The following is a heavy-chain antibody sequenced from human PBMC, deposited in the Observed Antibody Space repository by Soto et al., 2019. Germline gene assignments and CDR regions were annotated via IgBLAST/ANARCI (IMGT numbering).Heavy chain of an antibody. CDR1: GFTSSSYS. CDR3: AKAPEYSSSWYVTRYFDL. V-gene: IGHV3-23*01. J-gene: IGHJ2*01. D-gene: IGHD6-13*01. Sequence: PGGSLRLSGAASGFTSSSYSMSWVRQAPGKGLEWVSAISGSGVSTYYADSVKGRFTISRDNSKNTLYLQMNSLRAEDTAVYYCAKAPEYSSSWYVTRYFDLLGRGTLVTFSS. CDR2: ISGSGVST.